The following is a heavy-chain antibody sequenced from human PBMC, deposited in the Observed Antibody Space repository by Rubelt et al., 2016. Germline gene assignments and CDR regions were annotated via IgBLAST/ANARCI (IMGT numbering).Heavy chain of an antibody. CDR1: GGTFSSYD. Sequence: QVQLVQSGAEVKKPGSSVKVSCKASGGTFSSYDISWVRQAPGQGLEWMGWIRAYNGNTNYARKRHCRVTMTTVTSTRTAYMVLRSLRSDDTAVYYCARERDDYGDYWGQGTLVTVSS. J-gene: IGHJ4*02. CDR2: IRAYNGNT. V-gene: IGHV1-18*01. D-gene: IGHD5-24*01. CDR3: ARERDDYGDY.